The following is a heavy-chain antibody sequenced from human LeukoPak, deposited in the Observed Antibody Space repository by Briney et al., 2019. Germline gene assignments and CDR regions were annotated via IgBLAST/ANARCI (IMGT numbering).Heavy chain of an antibody. D-gene: IGHD4/OR15-4a*01. J-gene: IGHJ6*03. CDR3: ARAPYGVYSGDYYSYYMDV. Sequence: GASVKVSCKASGGTFSGYSVIWVRRAPGQGLEWMGGTVPLKYAQKFQGRVTITTDESTSTAFMELSSLRSEDTAVYYCARAPYGVYSGDYYSYYMDVWGKGTTVTVSS. CDR2: TVPL. CDR1: GGTFSGYS. V-gene: IGHV1-69*05.